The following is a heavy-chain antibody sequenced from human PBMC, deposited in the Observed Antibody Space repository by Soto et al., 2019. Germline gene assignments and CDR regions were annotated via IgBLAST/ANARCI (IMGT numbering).Heavy chain of an antibody. CDR2: ISGSGGST. CDR3: AKALRGWFGEANYFDY. D-gene: IGHD3-10*01. J-gene: IGHJ4*02. CDR1: GFTFSSYA. V-gene: IGHV3-23*01. Sequence: EVQLLESGGGLVQPGGSLRLSCAASGFTFSSYAMSWVRQAPGKGLEWVSAISGSGGSTYYADSVKGRFTISRDNSKNALYLQMNSLGAEDTAVYYCAKALRGWFGEANYFDYWGQGTLVTVSS.